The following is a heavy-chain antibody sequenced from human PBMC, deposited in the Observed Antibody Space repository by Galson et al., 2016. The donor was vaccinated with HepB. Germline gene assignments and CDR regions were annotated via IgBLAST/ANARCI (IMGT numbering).Heavy chain of an antibody. J-gene: IGHJ4*02. CDR1: GFTFDDYA. Sequence: SLRLSCAASGFTFDDYAMHWVRQAPGKGLEWVSGISWNSGSIGYADSVKGRFTISRDDAKNSLYLQMDSLRAENTALYYCAKAYYYDSRGDYFDYWGQGTLVTVSS. V-gene: IGHV3-9*01. CDR3: AKAYYYDSRGDYFDY. CDR2: ISWNSGSI. D-gene: IGHD3-22*01.